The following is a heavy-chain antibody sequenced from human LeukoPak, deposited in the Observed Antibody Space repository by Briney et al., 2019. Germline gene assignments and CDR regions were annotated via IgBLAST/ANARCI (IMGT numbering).Heavy chain of an antibody. J-gene: IGHJ5*02. D-gene: IGHD2-15*01. Sequence: ASVKVSCKASGYTFTGYYMHWVRQAPGQGLEWMGRINPNSGGTNYAQKFQGRVTMTRDTSISTAYMELSRLRSDDTAVYYCARVVVVAAVRDNWFDPWGQGTLVTVSS. CDR1: GYTFTGYY. V-gene: IGHV1-2*06. CDR3: ARVVVVAAVRDNWFDP. CDR2: INPNSGGT.